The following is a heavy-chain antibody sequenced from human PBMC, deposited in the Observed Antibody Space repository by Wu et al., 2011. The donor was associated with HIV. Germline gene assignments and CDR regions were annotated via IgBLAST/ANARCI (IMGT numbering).Heavy chain of an antibody. V-gene: IGHV1-18*01. CDR3: ARGLRSRDYYYYMDV. Sequence: QVQLVQSGAEVKKPGASVRVSCKASGYTFTNYGISWVRQAPGQGLEWMGWISAYNGDTNYAQKLQGRVTMTTDTSTSTAYMELRSLRSDDTAVYYCARGLRSRDYYYYMDVWGKGTTVTVSS. CDR1: GYTFTNYG. J-gene: IGHJ6*03. D-gene: IGHD6-6*01. CDR2: ISAYNGDT.